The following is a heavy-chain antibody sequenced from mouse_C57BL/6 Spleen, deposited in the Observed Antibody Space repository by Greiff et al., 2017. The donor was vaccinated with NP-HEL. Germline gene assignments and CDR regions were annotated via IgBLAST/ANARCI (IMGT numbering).Heavy chain of an antibody. CDR3: ARSDTTAYYFDD. Sequence: QVQLQQSDAELVKPGASVKISCKVSGYTFTDHTIHWMKQRPEQGLEWIGYIYPRDGGTTYNEKFKGKATLTADKSSSTAYMQLNSLTSEYSAVDFGARSDTTAYYFDDWGKGTTLTVAS. D-gene: IGHD1-2*01. CDR1: GYTFTDHT. CDR2: IYPRDGGT. J-gene: IGHJ2*01. V-gene: IGHV1-78*01.